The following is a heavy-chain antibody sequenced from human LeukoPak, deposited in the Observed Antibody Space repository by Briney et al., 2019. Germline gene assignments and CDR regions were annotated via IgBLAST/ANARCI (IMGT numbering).Heavy chain of an antibody. Sequence: PSETLSLTCTVCGGSISSSSYYWGWIRQPPGKGLEWVGSIYYSGSTYYNPSLKSRVTLSVDTSKNQFSLKLSSVTAADTAVYYCARVGSGYNSLEYYFDYWGQGTLVTVSS. J-gene: IGHJ4*02. V-gene: IGHV4-39*07. CDR3: ARVGSGYNSLEYYFDY. CDR1: GGSISSSSYY. CDR2: IYYSGST. D-gene: IGHD5-24*01.